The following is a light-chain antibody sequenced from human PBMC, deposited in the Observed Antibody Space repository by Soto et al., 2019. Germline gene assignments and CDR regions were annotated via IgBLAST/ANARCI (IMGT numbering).Light chain of an antibody. CDR3: QQYDNWPTWT. J-gene: IGKJ1*01. V-gene: IGKV3-15*01. Sequence: EIVMTQSPATLSVSPGERATLSCRASQSVSSNLGWYQHKPGQAPRPLIYGASTRATGIPARFSGSGSGTEFTLTITSLQSEDFAVYYCQQYDNWPTWTFGQGTKVDIK. CDR2: GAS. CDR1: QSVSSN.